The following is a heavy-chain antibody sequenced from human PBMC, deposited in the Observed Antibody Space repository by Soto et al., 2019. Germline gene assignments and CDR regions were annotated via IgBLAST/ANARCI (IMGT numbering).Heavy chain of an antibody. CDR1: GYTFTSYG. J-gene: IGHJ4*02. CDR2: ISAYNGNT. D-gene: IGHD3-22*01. CDR3: ARDDYYDSSGYRSDFDY. V-gene: IGHV1-18*01. Sequence: QVQLVQSGAEVKKPGASVKVSCKASGYTFTSYGISWVRQAPGQGLEWMGWISAYNGNTNYAQKLQGRVTMTTDTSTSTAYMERRSLRSDDTAVYYCARDDYYDSSGYRSDFDYWGQGTLVTVSS.